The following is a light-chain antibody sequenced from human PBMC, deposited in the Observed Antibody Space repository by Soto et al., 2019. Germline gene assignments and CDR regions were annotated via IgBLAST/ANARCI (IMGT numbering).Light chain of an antibody. V-gene: IGLV1-44*01. Sequence: QSVLTQPPSASGTPGQSVTISCSGSSSNIGSNTVNWYQQLSGAAPKLLIHNNDQRPSGVPDRFSGSKSDTSASLAISGLQSAEEADYYCAAWDDSLTAVLFGGGTKVTVL. J-gene: IGLJ3*02. CDR3: AAWDDSLTAVL. CDR1: SSNIGSNT. CDR2: NND.